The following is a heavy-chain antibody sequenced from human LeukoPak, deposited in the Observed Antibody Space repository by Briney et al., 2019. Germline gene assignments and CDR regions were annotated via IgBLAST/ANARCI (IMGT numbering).Heavy chain of an antibody. CDR2: INPNSGGT. J-gene: IGHJ3*02. CDR1: GYTFTGYY. D-gene: IGHD6-13*01. V-gene: IGHV1-2*06. Sequence: ASVKVSCKASGYTFTGYYMHWVRQAPGQGLEWMGRINPNSGGTNYAQKFQGRVTMTRDTSISTAHMELSRLRSDDTAVYYCARVGAAAGTAFDIWGQGTMVTVSS. CDR3: ARVGAAAGTAFDI.